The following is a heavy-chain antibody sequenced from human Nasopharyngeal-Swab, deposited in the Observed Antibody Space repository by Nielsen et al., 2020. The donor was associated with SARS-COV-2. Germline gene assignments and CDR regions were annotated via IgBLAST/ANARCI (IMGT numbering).Heavy chain of an antibody. Sequence: SQTLSLTCAISGDSVSSSSPAWNWIRQSPSRGLEWLGRTYYRSKWYNDYAVSVKSRITINPDTSKNQFSLHLNSVTPEDTAVYYCARARGAYGDYYYYYYTDVWGKGTTVTVSS. CDR1: GDSVSSSSPA. V-gene: IGHV6-1*01. D-gene: IGHD4-17*01. CDR2: TYYRSKWYN. J-gene: IGHJ6*03. CDR3: ARARGAYGDYYYYYYTDV.